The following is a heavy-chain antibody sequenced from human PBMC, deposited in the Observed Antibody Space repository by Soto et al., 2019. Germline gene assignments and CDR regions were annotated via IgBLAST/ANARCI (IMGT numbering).Heavy chain of an antibody. CDR2: ISYDGSNK. CDR3: AREAPRPNGMDV. CDR1: VFSFSIYA. J-gene: IGHJ6*02. D-gene: IGHD6-6*01. Sequence: PGGSLQLYWESCVFSFSIYAMYEVGQAPGKGLEWVAVISYDGSNKYYADSVKGRFTISRDNSKNTLYLQMNRLRAEDTAVYYCAREAPRPNGMDVWGHGTTVT. V-gene: IGHV3-30-3*01.